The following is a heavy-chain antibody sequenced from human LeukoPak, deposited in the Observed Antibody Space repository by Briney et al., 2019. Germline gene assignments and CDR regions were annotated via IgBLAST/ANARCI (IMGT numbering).Heavy chain of an antibody. D-gene: IGHD3-22*01. CDR3: ARAHYASSNIKVPFDV. Sequence: RASVKVSCKASGYTFTNYYMHWVRQAPGQGLEWMGVIDPSAGSTTYAQKFQGIVTMTRDTATNTVYMELSSLRSEDTAVYYCARAHYASSNIKVPFDVWGKGTTVTVSS. J-gene: IGHJ6*04. CDR2: IDPSAGST. V-gene: IGHV1-46*01. CDR1: GYTFTNYY.